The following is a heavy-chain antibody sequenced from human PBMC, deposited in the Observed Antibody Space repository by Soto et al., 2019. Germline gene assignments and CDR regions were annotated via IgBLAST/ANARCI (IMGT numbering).Heavy chain of an antibody. J-gene: IGHJ4*02. CDR3: ARDVPDIVVVPAAMLFDY. D-gene: IGHD2-2*01. CDR1: GYTFTSYG. CDR2: ISAYNGNT. V-gene: IGHV1-18*01. Sequence: GASVKVSCKASGYTFTSYGISWVRQAPGQGLEWMGWISAYNGNTNYAQKPQGRVTMTTDTSTSTAYMELRSLRSDDTAVYYCARDVPDIVVVPAAMLFDYWGQGTLVTVSS.